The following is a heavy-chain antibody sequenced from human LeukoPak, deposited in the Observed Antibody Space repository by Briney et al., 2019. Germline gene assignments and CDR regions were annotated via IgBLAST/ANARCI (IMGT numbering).Heavy chain of an antibody. V-gene: IGHV4-59*01. CDR1: GGSISSYY. CDR3: ARGERITMVGTTWFDP. Sequence: SETLSLTCTVSGGSISSYYWSWIRQPPGKGLEWIGYIYYSGSTNYNPSLKSRVTISVDTSKNQFSLKLSSVTAADTAVYYCARGERITMVGTTWFDPWGQGTLVTVSS. D-gene: IGHD3-10*02. CDR2: IYYSGST. J-gene: IGHJ5*02.